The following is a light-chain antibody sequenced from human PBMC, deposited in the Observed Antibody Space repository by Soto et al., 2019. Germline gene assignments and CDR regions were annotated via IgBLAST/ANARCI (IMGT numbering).Light chain of an antibody. CDR1: SSNIGGNI. CDR2: SNN. V-gene: IGLV1-44*01. Sequence: QSVLTQPPSASGTPGQRVTISCSGSSSNIGGNIVNWYQQIPGTAPKLLIYSNNQRPSGVPDRVSGSKSGTSASLAISGLQSEDEADYYCAAWDDSLSGLVFGGGTKLTVL. J-gene: IGLJ2*01. CDR3: AAWDDSLSGLV.